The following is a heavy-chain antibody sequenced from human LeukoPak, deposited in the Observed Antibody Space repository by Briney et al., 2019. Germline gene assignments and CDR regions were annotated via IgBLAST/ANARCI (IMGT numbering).Heavy chain of an antibody. Sequence: GGSLRLSSAASGFTFSSYGMHWVRQAPGKGLEWVAFIRYDGSNKYYADSVKGRFTISRDNSKNTLFLQMDNLRVEDTAVYYCAKRYGSGSSHFDYWGQGTLVSVSS. CDR2: IRYDGSNK. J-gene: IGHJ4*02. CDR1: GFTFSSYG. CDR3: AKRYGSGSSHFDY. D-gene: IGHD3-10*01. V-gene: IGHV3-30*02.